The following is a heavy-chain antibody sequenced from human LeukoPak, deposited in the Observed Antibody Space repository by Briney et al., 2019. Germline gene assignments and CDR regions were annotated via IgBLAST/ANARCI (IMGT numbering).Heavy chain of an antibody. D-gene: IGHD3-10*01. CDR2: VNPDDSDT. J-gene: IGHJ4*02. V-gene: IGHV5-51*01. CDR1: GYSFTSHW. Sequence: GESLKISCKGSGYSFTSHWIGWVRQMPGKALESMRIVNPDDSDTIYSPSFQGQVTISADESITTAYLQWSSLKASDTAMYYCARLRWPRGGRSSFDYWGQGALVTVSS. CDR3: ARLRWPRGGRSSFDY.